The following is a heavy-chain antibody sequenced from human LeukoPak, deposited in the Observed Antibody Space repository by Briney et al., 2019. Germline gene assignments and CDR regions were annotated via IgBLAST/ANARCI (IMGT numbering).Heavy chain of an antibody. V-gene: IGHV3-23*01. CDR2: ISASGIST. CDR1: GFNFNSYA. Sequence: GGSLRLSCAASGFNFNSYAMNWVRQAPGKGLEWVSSISASGISTYYSDSVKGRFTISRDNSKNTLYLQMNSLRAEDTAVYYCAKGDNDILTGYYNSFDYWGQGTLVTVSS. CDR3: AKGDNDILTGYYNSFDY. J-gene: IGHJ4*02. D-gene: IGHD3-9*01.